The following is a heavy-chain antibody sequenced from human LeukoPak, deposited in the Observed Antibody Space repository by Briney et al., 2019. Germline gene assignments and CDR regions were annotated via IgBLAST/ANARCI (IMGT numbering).Heavy chain of an antibody. CDR2: VSGSGGGT. V-gene: IGHV3-23*01. D-gene: IGHD2-2*01. CDR3: AKGFCDTTSCSSDY. J-gene: IGHJ4*02. CDR1: GFTFSSYA. Sequence: GGSLRLSCAASGFTFSSYAMNWVRLAPGKGLEWVSAVSGSGGGTYYADSVKRRFTISRDNSRNTLYLQMNSLRAEDTAVYYCAKGFCDTTSCSSDYWGQGTLVTVSS.